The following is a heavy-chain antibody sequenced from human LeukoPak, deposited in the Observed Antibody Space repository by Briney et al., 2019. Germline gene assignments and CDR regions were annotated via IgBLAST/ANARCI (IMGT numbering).Heavy chain of an antibody. Sequence: SQTLSLTCTVSGGSISSGDYYWSWIRQPPGKGLEWIGYIYYSGSTNYNPSLKSRVTISVDTSKNQFSLKLSSVTAADTAVYYCARAANWGVWDYWYFDLWGRGTLVTVSS. J-gene: IGHJ2*01. CDR3: ARAANWGVWDYWYFDL. CDR1: GGSISSGDYY. D-gene: IGHD7-27*01. V-gene: IGHV4-30-4*01. CDR2: IYYSGST.